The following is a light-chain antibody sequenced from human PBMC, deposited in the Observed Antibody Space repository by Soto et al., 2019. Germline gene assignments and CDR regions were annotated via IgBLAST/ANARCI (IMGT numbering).Light chain of an antibody. Sequence: EIVLTQSPGTLSLSPGERATLSCRASQSVSSSYLAWYQQKPGQAPRLLIYGASSRASGIPDRFSGSGSVTDFTLTSSRLDHEDLAVYYCQQYGGSLLFTFGPGTKVDIK. CDR3: QQYGGSLLFT. V-gene: IGKV3-20*01. J-gene: IGKJ3*01. CDR2: GAS. CDR1: QSVSSSY.